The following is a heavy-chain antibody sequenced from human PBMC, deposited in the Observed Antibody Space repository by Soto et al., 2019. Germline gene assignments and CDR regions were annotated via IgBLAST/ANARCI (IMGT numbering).Heavy chain of an antibody. D-gene: IGHD6-13*01. Sequence: PSQTLSLTCAISGDSVSSNSAAWNWIRQSPSRGLEWLGRTYYRSKWYNDYAVSVKSRITINPDTSKNQFSLQLNSVTPEDTAVYYCARSRAQQLVIYYYYYGMDVWGQGTTVTVSS. J-gene: IGHJ6*02. CDR2: TYYRSKWYN. CDR3: ARSRAQQLVIYYYYYGMDV. V-gene: IGHV6-1*01. CDR1: GDSVSSNSAA.